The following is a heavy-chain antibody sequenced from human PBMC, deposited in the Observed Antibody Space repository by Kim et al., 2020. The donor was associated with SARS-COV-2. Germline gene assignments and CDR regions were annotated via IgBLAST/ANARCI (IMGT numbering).Heavy chain of an antibody. CDR2: ISWNSGSI. J-gene: IGHJ6*02. V-gene: IGHV3-9*01. Sequence: GGSLRLSCAASGFTFDDYAMHWVRQAPGKGLEWVSGISWNSGSIGYADSVKGRFTISRGNAKNSLYLQMNSLRAEDTALYYCATLGGGYYYGMDVWGQGTTVTVSS. CDR3: ATLGGGYYYGMDV. CDR1: GFTFDDYA. D-gene: IGHD3-16*01.